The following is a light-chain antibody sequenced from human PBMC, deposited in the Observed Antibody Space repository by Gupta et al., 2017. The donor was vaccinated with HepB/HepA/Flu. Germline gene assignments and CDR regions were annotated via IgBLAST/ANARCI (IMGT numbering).Light chain of an antibody. CDR3: AAWDTSLSGHVV. CDR1: SSNVENNY. Sequence: QSVLTQPPSASGNPGQRVTIFCSGSSSNVENNYVYWYQHLPGAAPKLLIYSNNERPSGVPDRFSCSKSGTSAALAISGRRYEDEADYYYAAWDTSLSGHVVFGGGTKLTVL. CDR2: SNN. V-gene: IGLV1-47*02. J-gene: IGLJ2*01.